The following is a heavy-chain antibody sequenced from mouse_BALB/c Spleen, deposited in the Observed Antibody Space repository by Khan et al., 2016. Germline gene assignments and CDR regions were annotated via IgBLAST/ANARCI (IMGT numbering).Heavy chain of an antibody. CDR1: GYSITSDYA. V-gene: IGHV3-2*02. J-gene: IGHJ3*01. CDR3: ARGGLRRAWCAY. CDR2: ISYSGST. Sequence: EVQLQESGPGLVKPSQSLSLTCTVTGYSITSDYAWNWIRQFPGNKLEWMGYISYSGSTSYNPSLKSRISITRDPSKNQFFLQLNSVTTEDTATYYCARGGLRRAWCAYWGQGTLVTVSA. D-gene: IGHD2-2*01.